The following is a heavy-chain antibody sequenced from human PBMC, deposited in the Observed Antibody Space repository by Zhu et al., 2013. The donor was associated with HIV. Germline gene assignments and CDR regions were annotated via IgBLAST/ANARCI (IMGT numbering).Heavy chain of an antibody. CDR2: ISGSGGST. J-gene: IGHJ4*02. CDR3: AKGPFGCSGGSCYGDY. CDR1: GFTFSSYA. V-gene: IGHV3-23*01. Sequence: VQLLESGGGLVQPGGSLRLSCAASGFTFSSYAMSWVRQAPGKGLEWVSAISGSGGSTYYADSVKGRFTISRGNSKNTLYLQMNSLRAEDTAVYYCAKGPFGCSGGSCYGDYWGQGTLVTVSS. D-gene: IGHD2-15*01.